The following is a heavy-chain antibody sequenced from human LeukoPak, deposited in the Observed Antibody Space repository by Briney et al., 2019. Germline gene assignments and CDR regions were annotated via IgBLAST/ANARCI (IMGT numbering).Heavy chain of an antibody. D-gene: IGHD5-12*01. CDR1: GYTFTGHY. V-gene: IGHV1-2*02. Sequence: ASVKVSCKASGYTFTGHYIHWVRQAPGQGLEWMAWINPDSGDSYSAPKFQGRVTMTRDTSISTASMEVSWLSSDDTAVYYCATGVATAFTYWGQGTLVTVSS. CDR2: INPDSGDS. CDR3: ATGVATAFTY. J-gene: IGHJ4*02.